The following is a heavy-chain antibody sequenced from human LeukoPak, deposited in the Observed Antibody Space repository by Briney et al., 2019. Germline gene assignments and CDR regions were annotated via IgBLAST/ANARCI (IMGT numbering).Heavy chain of an antibody. V-gene: IGHV3-30*18. Sequence: PGGSLRLSCAASGFTFSSYGMHWVRQAPGKGLEWVAVISYDGSNKYYADSVKGRFTISRDNSKNTLYLQMNSLRAEDTAVYYCAKDQFDSSSCFGCYGMDVWGQGTTVTVSS. CDR3: AKDQFDSSSCFGCYGMDV. CDR1: GFTFSSYG. J-gene: IGHJ6*02. CDR2: ISYDGSNK. D-gene: IGHD6-13*01.